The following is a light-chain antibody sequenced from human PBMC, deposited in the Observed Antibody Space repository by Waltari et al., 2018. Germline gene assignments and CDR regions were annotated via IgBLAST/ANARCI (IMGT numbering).Light chain of an antibody. V-gene: IGLV1-51*01. Sequence: QSVLTQPPSVSAAPGQKVTISCSGSGSNIGSNYASWYQQFPGTAPKLLIYDDIRRPAGRPGRFSGSRSGTSATLGITALQAGDEADYYCGTWDSALSVVVFGGGTRLTVL. CDR2: DDI. CDR1: GSNIGSNY. CDR3: GTWDSALSVVV. J-gene: IGLJ2*01.